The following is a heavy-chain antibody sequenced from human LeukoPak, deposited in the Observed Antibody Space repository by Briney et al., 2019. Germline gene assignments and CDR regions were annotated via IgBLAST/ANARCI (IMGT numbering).Heavy chain of an antibody. CDR1: GGSISSYY. J-gene: IGHJ6*03. V-gene: IGHV4-59*01. CDR3: ARSSEGRYYYDSSGYSYYYYYMDV. D-gene: IGHD3-22*01. Sequence: SETLSLTCTVSGGSISSYYWSWIRQPPGKGLEWIGYIYYSGGTNYNPSLKSRVTISVDTSKNQFSLKLTSVTAADTAVYYCARSSEGRYYYDSSGYSYYYYYMDVWGKGTTGTISS. CDR2: IYYSGGT.